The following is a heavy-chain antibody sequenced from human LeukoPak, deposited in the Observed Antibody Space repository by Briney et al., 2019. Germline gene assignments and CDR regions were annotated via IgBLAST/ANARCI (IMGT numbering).Heavy chain of an antibody. CDR1: GYTFTVYY. V-gene: IGHV1-2*02. Sequence: GASVKVSCKASGYTFTVYYMHWVRRAPGQGLGWMVGMNPHSGGTDHAQKFQGRVTMTRDTSISTAYMELSRLRSDDTAVYYCARDMDSGPDFFDYWGLGTLVTVSS. D-gene: IGHD1-26*01. J-gene: IGHJ4*02. CDR3: ARDMDSGPDFFDY. CDR2: MNPHSGGT.